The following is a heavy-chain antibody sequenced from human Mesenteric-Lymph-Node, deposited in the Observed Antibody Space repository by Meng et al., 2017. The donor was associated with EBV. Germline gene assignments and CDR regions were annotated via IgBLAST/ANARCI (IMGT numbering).Heavy chain of an antibody. Sequence: QVHLQESGPGLVKFSGTLSLTCAVSGGSITSSNWWTWVRQPPGKGLEWIGEIYHIGSTNYNPSLKTRVSISVDRSKNQFSLNLTSVTAADTAVYYCAKVMDSGTWLDPWGQGSLVTVSS. CDR3: AKVMDSGTWLDP. CDR1: GGSITSSNW. V-gene: IGHV4-4*02. J-gene: IGHJ5*02. D-gene: IGHD1-14*01. CDR2: IYHIGST.